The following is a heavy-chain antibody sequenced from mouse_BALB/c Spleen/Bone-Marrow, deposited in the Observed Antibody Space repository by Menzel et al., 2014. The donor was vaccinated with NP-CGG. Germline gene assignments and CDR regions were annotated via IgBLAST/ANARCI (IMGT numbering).Heavy chain of an antibody. Sequence: EVNVVESGGGLVKPGGSLKLSCAGSGFTFSSYAMSWGRQTPEKRLEWVASIISGGGTYYPASVKGRFTISRDNVGNILYLQMSSLRSEDTAMYYCARGGGLRGLYPMDYWGQGTSVTVSS. CDR2: IISGGGT. V-gene: IGHV5-6-5*01. CDR3: ARGGGLRGLYPMDY. D-gene: IGHD2-4*01. J-gene: IGHJ4*01. CDR1: GFTFSSYA.